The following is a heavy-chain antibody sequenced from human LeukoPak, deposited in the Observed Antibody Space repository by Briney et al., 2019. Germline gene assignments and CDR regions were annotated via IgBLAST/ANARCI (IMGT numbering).Heavy chain of an antibody. D-gene: IGHD1-26*01. Sequence: PGGSLRLSCAASGFTFSGYSMNWVRQAPGKGLEWVSYISSSSSTIYYADSVKGRYTISRDNAKNSLYLQLNSLRDEDTAVYYCARDYSSGFDYWGQGTLVTVSS. J-gene: IGHJ4*02. CDR1: GFTFSGYS. V-gene: IGHV3-48*02. CDR3: ARDYSSGFDY. CDR2: ISSSSSTI.